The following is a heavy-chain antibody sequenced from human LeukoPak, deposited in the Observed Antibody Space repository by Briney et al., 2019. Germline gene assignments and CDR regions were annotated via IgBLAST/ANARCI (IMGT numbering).Heavy chain of an antibody. V-gene: IGHV3-7*01. D-gene: IGHD3-10*01. CDR3: ARDQYGSGDGYYMDV. J-gene: IGHJ6*03. CDR1: GFNLSSYW. Sequence: GGSLRLSCAASGFNLSSYWMSWVRQAPGKGLEWVANIKEDGSEKYYVDSVKGRFTISRDNAKNSLYLQMNSLRAEDTAVYYCARDQYGSGDGYYMDVWGKGTTVTISS. CDR2: IKEDGSEK.